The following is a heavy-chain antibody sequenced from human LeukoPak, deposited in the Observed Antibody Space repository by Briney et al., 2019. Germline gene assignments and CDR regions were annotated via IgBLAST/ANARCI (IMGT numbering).Heavy chain of an antibody. CDR1: GFTFSSYW. J-gene: IGHJ4*02. CDR2: IKQDGSEK. CDR3: ARRTPITMVRGVIPLYYFDY. Sequence: GGSLRLSCAASGFTFSSYWMSWVRQAPGKGLEGVANIKQDGSEKYYVDSVKGRFTISRDNAKNSLYPQMNSLRAEDTAVYYCARRTPITMVRGVIPLYYFDYWGQGTLVTVSS. D-gene: IGHD3-10*01. V-gene: IGHV3-7*01.